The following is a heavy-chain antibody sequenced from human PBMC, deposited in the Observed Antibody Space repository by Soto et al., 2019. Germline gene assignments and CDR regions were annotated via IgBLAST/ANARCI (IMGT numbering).Heavy chain of an antibody. CDR2: ISSSSTTK. CDR3: ATAKSTYASAYYVY. D-gene: IGHD1-26*01. Sequence: PGGSLRLSCAASGINFSRAWMSWVRQAPGKGLEWVSYISSSSTTKYYADSVKGRFTISRDNAKNSLYLQMNSLRAEDTAVYYCATAKSTYASAYYVYWGRGTEVTVSS. J-gene: IGHJ4*02. CDR1: GINFSRAW. V-gene: IGHV3-48*01.